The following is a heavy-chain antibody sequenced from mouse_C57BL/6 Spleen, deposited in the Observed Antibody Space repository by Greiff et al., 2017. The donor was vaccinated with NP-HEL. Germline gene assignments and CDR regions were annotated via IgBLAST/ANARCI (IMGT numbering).Heavy chain of an antibody. J-gene: IGHJ3*01. V-gene: IGHV1-26*01. Sequence: EVQLQQSGPELVKPGASVKISCKASGYTFTDYYMNWVKQSHGKSLEWIGDINPNNGGTSYNQKFKGKATLTVDKSSSTAYMELRSLTSEDSAVYYCARLRDYDERAWFAYWGQGTLVTVSA. CDR1: GYTFTDYY. CDR2: INPNNGGT. CDR3: ARLRDYDERAWFAY. D-gene: IGHD2-4*01.